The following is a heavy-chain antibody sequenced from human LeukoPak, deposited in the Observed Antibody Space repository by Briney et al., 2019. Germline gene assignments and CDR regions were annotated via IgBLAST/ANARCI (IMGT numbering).Heavy chain of an antibody. D-gene: IGHD6-13*01. J-gene: IGHJ4*02. Sequence: ASVKVSSKASGCTFTSYAMHWVRQAPGQRLEWMGWINAGNGNTKYSQKFQGRVTITRDTSASTAYMELSSLRSEDTAVYYCARGESWRSSSWYGYWGQGTLVTVSS. CDR2: INAGNGNT. CDR3: ARGESWRSSSWYGY. CDR1: GCTFTSYA. V-gene: IGHV1-3*01.